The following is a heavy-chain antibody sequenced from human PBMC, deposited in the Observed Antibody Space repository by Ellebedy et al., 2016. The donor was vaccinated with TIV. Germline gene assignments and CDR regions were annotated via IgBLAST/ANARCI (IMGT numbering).Heavy chain of an antibody. CDR2: LSGSGGST. Sequence: GESLKISCAASGFTFSGYYMSWFRQAPGKGLEWVSSLSGSGGSTYYADSVKGRFTISRDNSKNTLYLQMNSLRAEDTAVYYCAKRVTMVREVITYYHYAMDVWGQGTTVTVSS. D-gene: IGHD3-10*01. J-gene: IGHJ6*02. CDR3: AKRVTMVREVITYYHYAMDV. CDR1: GFTFSGYY. V-gene: IGHV3-23*01.